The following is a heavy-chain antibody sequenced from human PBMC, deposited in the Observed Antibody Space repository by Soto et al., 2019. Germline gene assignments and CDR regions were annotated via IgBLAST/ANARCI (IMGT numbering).Heavy chain of an antibody. D-gene: IGHD3-16*02. CDR2: IKSKTDGGTT. Sequence: GGSLRLSCAASGFTFSNAWMNWVRQAPGKGLEWVGRIKSKTDGGTTDYAAPVKGRFTISRDDSKNTLYLQMNSLKTEDTAVYYCTTDYPPTRLAFDIWGQGTMVTVSS. V-gene: IGHV3-15*07. CDR1: GFTFSNAW. J-gene: IGHJ3*02. CDR3: TTDYPPTRLAFDI.